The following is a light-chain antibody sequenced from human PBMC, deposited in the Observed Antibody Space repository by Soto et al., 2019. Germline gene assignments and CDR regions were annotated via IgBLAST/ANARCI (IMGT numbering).Light chain of an antibody. J-gene: IGLJ1*01. V-gene: IGLV2-14*01. CDR2: DVS. CDR3: YSYTSSSTYV. CDR1: GSDVGAYNY. Sequence: QSALTQPASVSGSPGQSITISCSGTGSDVGAYNYVSWYQQHPAKAPKLMIYDVSNRPSGVSDLFSGSKSGNTASLTISGLQADDEADYYCYSYTSSSTYVFGSGTKVTVL.